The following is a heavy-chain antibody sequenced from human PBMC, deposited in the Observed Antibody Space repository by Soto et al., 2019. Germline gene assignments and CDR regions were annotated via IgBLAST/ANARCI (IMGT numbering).Heavy chain of an antibody. CDR3: ASAYYYDSSGYSPGGY. CDR1: GLTFSSYW. Sequence: VGSLRLSCAASGLTFSSYWMSWVRQAPGKGLEWVANIKQDGSQKYYVDSVKGRFTISRDNDKNSLYLQMNSLRVEDTAVYYCASAYYYDSSGYSPGGYWGQGTLVTVSS. CDR2: IKQDGSQK. D-gene: IGHD3-22*01. V-gene: IGHV3-7*01. J-gene: IGHJ4*02.